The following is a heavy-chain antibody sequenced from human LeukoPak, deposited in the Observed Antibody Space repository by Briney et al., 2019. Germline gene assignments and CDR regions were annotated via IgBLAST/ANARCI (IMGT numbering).Heavy chain of an antibody. CDR3: ARGGGSTDYYDSSGYF. J-gene: IGHJ4*02. CDR2: MYHSGGT. Sequence: SETLSLTCAVSGGSISSGGYSWSWIRQPPGKGLEWIGYMYHSGGTYYNPSLKSRVTISVDRSKNQFSLELRSVTAADTAVYYCARGGGSTDYYDSSGYFWGQGTLVTVSS. D-gene: IGHD3-22*01. CDR1: GGSISSGGYS. V-gene: IGHV4-30-2*01.